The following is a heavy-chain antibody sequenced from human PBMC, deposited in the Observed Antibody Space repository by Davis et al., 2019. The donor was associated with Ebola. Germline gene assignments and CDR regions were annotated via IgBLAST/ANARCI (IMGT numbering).Heavy chain of an antibody. CDR2: IIPIFGTA. J-gene: IGHJ4*02. CDR3: ATTRRYNWIQVDY. Sequence: SVKVSCKASGGTFSSYAISWVRQAPGQGLEWMGGIIPIFGTANYAQKFQGRVTITADESTSTAYMELSSLRSEDTAVYYCATTRRYNWIQVDYWGQGTLVTVSS. CDR1: GGTFSSYA. V-gene: IGHV1-69*13. D-gene: IGHD1-20*01.